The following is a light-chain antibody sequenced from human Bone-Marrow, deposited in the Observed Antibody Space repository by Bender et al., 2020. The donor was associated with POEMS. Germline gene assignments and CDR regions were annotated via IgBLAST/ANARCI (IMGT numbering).Light chain of an antibody. J-gene: IGLJ3*02. CDR1: SSDVGGYNQ. CDR2: DVT. V-gene: IGLV2-14*01. CDR3: AAWDDSLSVWV. Sequence: QSALTQPASVSGSPGQSITISCTGTSSDVGGYNQVSWYQQHPGKAPKLMIYDVTNRPSGVPDRFSGSKSGTSASLAISGLRSEDEADYFCAAWDDSLSVWVFGGGTKLTVL.